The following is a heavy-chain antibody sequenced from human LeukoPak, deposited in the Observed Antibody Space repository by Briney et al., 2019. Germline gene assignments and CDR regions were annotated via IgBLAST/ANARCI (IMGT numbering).Heavy chain of an antibody. D-gene: IGHD3-10*01. CDR3: ARDNGGWFDS. CDR2: IKQGGREE. V-gene: IGHV3-7*03. Sequence: PGGSLRLSCVASEFIFSDHWMSWVRQAPGKGLEWVANIKQGGREEKYVGSVKGRFAISRDDAKSTLYLQMDSLSGDDTAVYYCARDNGGWFDSWGRGTLVTVSS. CDR1: EFIFSDHW. J-gene: IGHJ5*01.